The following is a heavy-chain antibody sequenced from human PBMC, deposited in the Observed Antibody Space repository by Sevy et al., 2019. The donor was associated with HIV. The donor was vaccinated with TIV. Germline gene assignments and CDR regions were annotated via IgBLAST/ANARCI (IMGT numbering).Heavy chain of an antibody. V-gene: IGHV4-38-2*01. D-gene: IGHD6-13*01. J-gene: IGHJ4*02. CDR3: ARVDSSGWSHY. CDR2: LYHSGTT. CDR1: GYSMTSGYF. Sequence: SETLSLTCAVSGYSMTSGYFWGWIRQSPGKGLEWIGSLYHSGTTYYSPSLKSRVTLSVDTSKNQFSLKVRSVTAADTAVYYCARVDSSGWSHYWGQGTLVTVSS.